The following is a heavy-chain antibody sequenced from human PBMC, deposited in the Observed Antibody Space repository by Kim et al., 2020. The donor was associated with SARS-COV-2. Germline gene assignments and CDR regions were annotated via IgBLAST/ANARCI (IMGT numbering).Heavy chain of an antibody. V-gene: IGHV4-34*01. J-gene: IGHJ5*02. D-gene: IGHD2-2*01. CDR3: ARWGTYCSSTSCFNWFDP. CDR2: INHSGST. CDR1: GGSFSGYY. Sequence: SETLSLTCAVYGGSFSGYYWSWIRQPPGKGLEWIGEINHSGSTNYNPSLKSRVTISVDTSKNQFSLKLSSVTAADTAVYYCARWGTYCSSTSCFNWFDPWGQGTLVTVSS.